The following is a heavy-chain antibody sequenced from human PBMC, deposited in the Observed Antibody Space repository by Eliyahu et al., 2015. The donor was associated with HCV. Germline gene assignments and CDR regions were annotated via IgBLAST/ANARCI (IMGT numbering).Heavy chain of an antibody. Sequence: QVQLQESGPGLVKPSETLSLTCTVSGGSISSYYWSWIRQPPGKGLEWIGYIYYSGSTNYNPSLKSRVTISVDTSKNQFSLKLSSVTAADTAVYYCASWGSYYYFDYWGQGTLVTVSS. CDR2: IYYSGST. J-gene: IGHJ4*02. CDR1: GGSISSYY. V-gene: IGHV4-59*01. CDR3: ASWGSYYYFDY. D-gene: IGHD1-26*01.